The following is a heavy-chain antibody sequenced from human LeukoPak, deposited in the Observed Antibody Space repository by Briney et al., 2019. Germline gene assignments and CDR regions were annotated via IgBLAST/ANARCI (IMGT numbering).Heavy chain of an antibody. Sequence: SETLSLTCAVYGGSFSGYYGSWIRQPPGKGLEWIGYIYYSGSTNYNPSLKSRVIISVDTSKNQFSLKLSSVTAADTAVYYCARALGRGRITMVRGAPSYFDYWGQGTLVTVSS. CDR1: GGSFSGYY. J-gene: IGHJ4*02. CDR3: ARALGRGRITMVRGAPSYFDY. V-gene: IGHV4-59*01. D-gene: IGHD3-10*01. CDR2: IYYSGST.